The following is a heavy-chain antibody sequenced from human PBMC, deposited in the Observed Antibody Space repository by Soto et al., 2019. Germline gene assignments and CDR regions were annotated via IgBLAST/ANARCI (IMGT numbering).Heavy chain of an antibody. Sequence: HVQLVESGGGVVQPGRSLRLSCAASGFTFSNYGMHWVRQAPGKGLERVAVISYAGSNEYYEDSVKGRFTISRDNSKNTLYLQMNSLRAEDTAMYYCAKDVDKLYLFGEVYSFYGMDVWGQGTTVTVSS. V-gene: IGHV3-30*18. CDR2: ISYAGSNE. J-gene: IGHJ6*02. D-gene: IGHD3-10*02. CDR3: AKDVDKLYLFGEVYSFYGMDV. CDR1: GFTFSNYG.